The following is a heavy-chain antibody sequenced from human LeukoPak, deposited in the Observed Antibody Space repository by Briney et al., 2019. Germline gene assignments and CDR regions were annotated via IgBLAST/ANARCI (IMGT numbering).Heavy chain of an antibody. CDR2: ITSSGSTI. CDR3: ARDYDSLAYTVDY. V-gene: IGHV3-11*01. CDR1: GFTFSDYY. J-gene: IGHJ4*02. Sequence: PGGSLRLSCAASGFTFSDYYMSWIRQAPGKGLEWVSYITSSGSTIYYADSVKGRFTISRDNAKNSLYLQMNSLRAEDTAVYYCARDYDSLAYTVDYWGQGTLVTVSS. D-gene: IGHD3-16*01.